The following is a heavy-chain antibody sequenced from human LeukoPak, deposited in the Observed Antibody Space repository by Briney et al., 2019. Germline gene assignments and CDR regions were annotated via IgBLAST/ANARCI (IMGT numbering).Heavy chain of an antibody. CDR2: ISGSGGST. CDR3: AKDGEPDYYDSSGYMSAFDI. Sequence: GGSLRLSCAASGFTFSSYWMTWVRQAPGKGLEWVSAISGSGGSTYYADSVKGRFTISRDNSKNTLYLQMNSLRAEDTAVYYCAKDGEPDYYDSSGYMSAFDIWGQGTMVTVSS. CDR1: GFTFSSYW. V-gene: IGHV3-23*01. D-gene: IGHD3-22*01. J-gene: IGHJ3*02.